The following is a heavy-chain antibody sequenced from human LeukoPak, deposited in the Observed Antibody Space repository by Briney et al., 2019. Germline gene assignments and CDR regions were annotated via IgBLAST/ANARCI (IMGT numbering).Heavy chain of an antibody. Sequence: PSETQSLTCTVSGGSISSSGYYWGWIRQPPGKALEWIVSFYYSGYTYYNPSLKSRVTISVDTSKYHFSLRVNSVTAADTAVYYCARHDLWGQGTLVTVSS. V-gene: IGHV4-39*01. CDR2: FYYSGYT. CDR3: ARHDL. CDR1: GGSISSSGYY. J-gene: IGHJ4*02.